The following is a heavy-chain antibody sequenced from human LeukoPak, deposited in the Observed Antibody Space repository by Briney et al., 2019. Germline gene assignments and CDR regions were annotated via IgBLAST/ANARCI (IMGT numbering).Heavy chain of an antibody. V-gene: IGHV1-69*13. CDR1: GGTFSSYA. Sequence: SVKVSCKASGGTFSSYAISWVRQAPGQGLEWMGGIIPIFGTANYAQKFQGRVTITADESTSTAYMELSSLRSEDTAVYYCASRVDTAIIYYYYGMDVWGQGTTATVSS. J-gene: IGHJ6*02. D-gene: IGHD5-18*01. CDR2: IIPIFGTA. CDR3: ASRVDTAIIYYYYGMDV.